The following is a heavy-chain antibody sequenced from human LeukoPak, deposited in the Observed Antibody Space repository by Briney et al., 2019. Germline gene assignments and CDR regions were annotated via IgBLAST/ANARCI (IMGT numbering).Heavy chain of an antibody. CDR2: INSDGSST. D-gene: IGHD6-6*01. CDR3: ASRSSSSSVDY. Sequence: PGGSLRLSCPASGFIFSSYWMHWVRQASGRGLVWVSRINSDGSSTIYADSVKCRFTISRDNAKNTLYLQINSLRAEDTAVYYCASRSSSSSVDYWGQGTLVTVSS. CDR1: GFIFSSYW. V-gene: IGHV3-74*01. J-gene: IGHJ4*02.